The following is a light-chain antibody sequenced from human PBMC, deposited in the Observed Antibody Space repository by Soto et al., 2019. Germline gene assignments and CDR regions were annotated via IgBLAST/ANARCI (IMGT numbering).Light chain of an antibody. J-gene: IGLJ2*01. V-gene: IGLV2-14*01. CDR2: DVS. CDR3: SSYTSSSIYVV. Sequence: QSALTQPASVSGSPGQSITISCTGTSSDVGGYIYVSWYQQHPGKAPKLMIYDVSNRPSGVSNRFSGSKSGNTASLTISGLQAEDEADYYCSSYTSSSIYVVFGGGTKLTVL. CDR1: SSDVGGYIY.